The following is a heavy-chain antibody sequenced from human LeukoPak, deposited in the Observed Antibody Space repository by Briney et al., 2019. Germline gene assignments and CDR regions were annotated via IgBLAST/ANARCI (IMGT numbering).Heavy chain of an antibody. V-gene: IGHV4-38-2*02. D-gene: IGHD6-13*01. CDR3: ARVPYSSSWRYYYYYYMDV. CDR1: GYSIRSGYY. J-gene: IGHJ6*03. Sequence: PSETLSLTCTVSGYSIRSGYYWGWIRQPPGKGLEWIGSIYHSGSIYHKPSLKSRVTISVDTSKNQFSLKLSSVTAADTAVYYCARVPYSSSWRYYYYYYMDVWGKGTTVTVSS. CDR2: IYHSGSI.